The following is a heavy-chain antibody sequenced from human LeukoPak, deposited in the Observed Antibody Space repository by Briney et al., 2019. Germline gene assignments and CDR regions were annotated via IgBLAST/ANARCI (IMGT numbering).Heavy chain of an antibody. CDR3: ARVPAPRGRVLSYSSPSSIYYYYGMDV. J-gene: IGHJ6*02. CDR1: GFTFNSYG. V-gene: IGHV3-30*02. CDR2: IRNDGTNK. D-gene: IGHD6-19*01. Sequence: GGSLRLSCEASGFTFNSYGMHWVRQAPGKGLEWVAFIRNDGTNKYYAGSVKGRFTISRDNSKNTLYLQMNSLRAEDTAVYYCARVPAPRGRVLSYSSPSSIYYYYGMDVWGQGTTVTVSS.